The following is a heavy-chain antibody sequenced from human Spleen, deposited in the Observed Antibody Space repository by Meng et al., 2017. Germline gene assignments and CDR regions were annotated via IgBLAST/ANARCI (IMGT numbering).Heavy chain of an antibody. D-gene: IGHD6-13*01. CDR1: GYTFPDYW. Sequence: VRLGRPGAEVKKPGASVKASCKASGYTFPDYWLHWVRRAPGRGLEWMGRINPKSGDTHYAQRFQGRVTMTGDTSISTAYMELSGLRSDDTAMYYCARDEDISAAGKLFGDYWGQGTLVTVSS. J-gene: IGHJ4*02. CDR3: ARDEDISAAGKLFGDY. CDR2: INPKSGDT. V-gene: IGHV1-2*06.